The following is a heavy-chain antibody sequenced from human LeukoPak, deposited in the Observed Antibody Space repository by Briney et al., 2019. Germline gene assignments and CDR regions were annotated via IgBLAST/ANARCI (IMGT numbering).Heavy chain of an antibody. V-gene: IGHV4-34*01. CDR1: GGSFSGYY. CDR2: INHSGST. CDR3: ARRKGIAAQHAPRRVRFNWFNP. Sequence: SETLSLTCAVYGGSFSGYYWSWIRQPPGKGLEWIGEINHSGSTNYNPSLKSRVTISVDTSKNQFSLKLSSVTAADTAVYYCARRKGIAAQHAPRRVRFNWFNPWGQGTLVTVSS. D-gene: IGHD6-6*01. J-gene: IGHJ5*02.